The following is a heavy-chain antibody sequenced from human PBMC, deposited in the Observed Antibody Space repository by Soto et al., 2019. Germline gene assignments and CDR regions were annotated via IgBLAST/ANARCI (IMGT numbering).Heavy chain of an antibody. CDR1: GFTFSTYE. Sequence: EVQLVESGGGLVQPGGSLRLSCAASGFTFSTYEMNWVRQAPGKGLDWVSYISSGGGTTYYADSVKGRFTISRDNAKKSLYLRMNSLRAEDTAVYYCVREYSSGGDPLDCWGQGTLLTVSS. V-gene: IGHV3-48*03. CDR2: ISSGGGTT. J-gene: IGHJ4*02. D-gene: IGHD2-21*02. CDR3: VREYSSGGDPLDC.